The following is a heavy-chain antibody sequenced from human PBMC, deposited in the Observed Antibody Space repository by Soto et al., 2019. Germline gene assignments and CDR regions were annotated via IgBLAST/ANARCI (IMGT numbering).Heavy chain of an antibody. V-gene: IGHV1-8*01. D-gene: IGHD3-22*01. Sequence: ASVKVSCKASGYTFTSYDINWVRQATGQGLEWMGWMNPNSGNTGYAQKFQGRVTMTRNTSISTAYMELSSLRSEDTAVYYCARGLGVSIPDSSGYYPYYYYYYGMDVWGQGTTVTVSS. CDR2: MNPNSGNT. CDR1: GYTFTSYD. CDR3: ARGLGVSIPDSSGYYPYYYYYYGMDV. J-gene: IGHJ6*02.